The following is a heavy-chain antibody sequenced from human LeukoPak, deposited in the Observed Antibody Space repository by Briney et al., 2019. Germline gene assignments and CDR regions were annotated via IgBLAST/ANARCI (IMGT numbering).Heavy chain of an antibody. CDR2: ISYDGSNK. V-gene: IGHV3-30*03. D-gene: IGHD2-15*01. Sequence: PGRSQRLSCAASGFTFSSYGIHWVRQAPGKGLEWVAVISYDGSNKYYADSVKGRFTISRGNSKNTLYLQMNSLRAEDTAIYYCVLGYCSDGSCYGEGYWGQGTLVTVSS. J-gene: IGHJ4*02. CDR3: VLGYCSDGSCYGEGY. CDR1: GFTFSSYG.